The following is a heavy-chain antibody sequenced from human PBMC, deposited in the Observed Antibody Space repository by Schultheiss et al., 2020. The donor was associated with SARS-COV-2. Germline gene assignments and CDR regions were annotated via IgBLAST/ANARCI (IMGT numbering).Heavy chain of an antibody. J-gene: IGHJ6*03. V-gene: IGHV4-4*02. D-gene: IGHD4-11*01. CDR3: ARDRYSNWAYYYYMDV. CDR1: GGSISSSNW. Sequence: SETLSLTCAVSGGSISSSNWWSWVRQPPGKGLEWIGEIYHSGSTNYNPSLKSRVTISVDKSKNQFSLKLSSVTAADTAVYYCARDRYSNWAYYYYMDVWGKGTTVTVSS. CDR2: IYHSGST.